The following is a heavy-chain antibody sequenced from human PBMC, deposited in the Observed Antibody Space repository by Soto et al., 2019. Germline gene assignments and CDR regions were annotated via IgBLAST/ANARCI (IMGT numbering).Heavy chain of an antibody. Sequence: VQLVESGGGVVQPGRSLRLSCAALGLTISGKKYMSWVRQAPGRGLEWVSGLYDVDGTYYADSVKGRFTISRDSSKTIVFLQMNSLGPDDTAVYYCATWLQREHAYDIWGLGTTVTVSS. D-gene: IGHD1-1*01. CDR2: LYDVDGT. J-gene: IGHJ3*02. CDR1: GLTISGKKY. V-gene: IGHV3-66*01. CDR3: ATWLQREHAYDI.